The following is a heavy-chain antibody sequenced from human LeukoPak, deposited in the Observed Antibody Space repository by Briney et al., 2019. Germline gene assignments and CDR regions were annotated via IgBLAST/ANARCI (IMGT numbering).Heavy chain of an antibody. CDR3: ARGGFDGYSYGRIDY. Sequence: KSSETLSPTCAVYGGSFSGYYWSWIRQPPGKGLEWIGEINHSGSTNYNPSLKSRVTISVDTSKNQFSLKLSSVTAADTAVYYCARGGFDGYSYGRIDYWGQGTLVTVSS. J-gene: IGHJ4*02. CDR2: INHSGST. CDR1: GGSFSGYY. V-gene: IGHV4-34*01. D-gene: IGHD5-18*01.